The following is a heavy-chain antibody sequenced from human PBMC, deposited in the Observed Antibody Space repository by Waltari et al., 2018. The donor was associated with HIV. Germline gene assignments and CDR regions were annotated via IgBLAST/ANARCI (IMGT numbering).Heavy chain of an antibody. J-gene: IGHJ5*02. CDR1: GYTFTSYG. D-gene: IGHD3-22*01. V-gene: IGHV1-18*01. Sequence: QVQLVQSGAEVKKPGASVKVSCKASGYTFTSYGISWVRQAPGQGLEWMGWHNTNNENTNNAQKLQGRANMTTDTSTSTAYMELRSLRSDDTAVYYCARVAGYYDSSDVNWFDPWGQGTLVTVSS. CDR3: ARVAGYYDSSDVNWFDP. CDR2: HNTNNENT.